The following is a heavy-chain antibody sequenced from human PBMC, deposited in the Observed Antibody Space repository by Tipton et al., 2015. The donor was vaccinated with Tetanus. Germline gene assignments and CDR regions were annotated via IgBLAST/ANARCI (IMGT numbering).Heavy chain of an antibody. D-gene: IGHD5-24*01. J-gene: IGHJ4*02. CDR2: INHSGST. CDR1: GFTFSSYS. Sequence: LRLSCAASGFTFSSYSMNWVRQAPGKGLEWIGEINHSGSTNYNPSLKSRVTISVDTSKNQFSLKLSSVTAADTAVYYCARGGDGYNGACDYWGQGTLVTVSS. V-gene: IGHV4-34*01. CDR3: ARGGDGYNGACDY.